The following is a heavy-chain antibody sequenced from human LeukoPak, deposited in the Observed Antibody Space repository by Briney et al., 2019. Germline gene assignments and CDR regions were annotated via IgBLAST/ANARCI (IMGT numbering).Heavy chain of an antibody. D-gene: IGHD2-15*01. CDR2: INHSGST. J-gene: IGHJ5*02. CDR1: GGSFSGYY. CDR3: ARHESNCSGGSCYSSWFDP. V-gene: IGHV4-34*01. Sequence: SETLSLTCAVYGGSFSGYYWSWIRQPPGKGLEWIGEINHSGSTNYNPSLKSRVTISLDTSKNQFSLKLSSVTAADTAVYYCARHESNCSGGSCYSSWFDPWGQGTLVTVSS.